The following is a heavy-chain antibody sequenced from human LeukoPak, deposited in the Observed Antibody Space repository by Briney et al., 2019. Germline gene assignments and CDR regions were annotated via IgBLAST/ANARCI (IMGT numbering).Heavy chain of an antibody. V-gene: IGHV3-21*01. CDR2: ISSSSSYI. D-gene: IGHD2-15*01. CDR1: GFTFSSYS. CDR3: ARAHLYCSGGSCYSDY. Sequence: GGSLRLSCAVSGFTFSSYSMNWVRQAPGKGLEWVSSISSSSSYIYYADSVKGRFTISRDNAKNSLYLQMNSLRAEDTAVYYCARAHLYCSGGSCYSDYWGQGTLVTVSS. J-gene: IGHJ4*02.